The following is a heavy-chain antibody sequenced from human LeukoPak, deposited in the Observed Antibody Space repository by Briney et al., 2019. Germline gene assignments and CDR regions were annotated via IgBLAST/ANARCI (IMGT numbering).Heavy chain of an antibody. V-gene: IGHV3-23*01. CDR3: AKDSLRKTIVGTTTRGVNDY. Sequence: PGGSLRLSCAASGFTFSSYAMSWVRQAPGKGLEWVSDISGSGSSTYYADSVKGRFTISRDNSKNTLYLQMNSLRAEDTAVYYCAKDSLRKTIVGTTTRGVNDYWGQGTLVTVSS. J-gene: IGHJ4*02. CDR1: GFTFSSYA. D-gene: IGHD1-26*01. CDR2: ISGSGSST.